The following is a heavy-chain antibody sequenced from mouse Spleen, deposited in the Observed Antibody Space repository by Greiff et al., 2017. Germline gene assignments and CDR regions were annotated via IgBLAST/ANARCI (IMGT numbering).Heavy chain of an antibody. CDR2: INPSSGYT. Sequence: VQVVESGAELVKPGASVKLSCKASGYTFTSYWMPWVKQRPGQGLEWIGYINPSSGYTNYHQKFKDKATLTADKSSSTAYMQLSSLTYEDSAVYNCARGRSYAMDYWGQGTSVTVSS. V-gene: IGHV1-7*01. J-gene: IGHJ4*01. D-gene: IGHD1-1*01. CDR3: ARGRSYAMDY. CDR1: GYTFTSYW.